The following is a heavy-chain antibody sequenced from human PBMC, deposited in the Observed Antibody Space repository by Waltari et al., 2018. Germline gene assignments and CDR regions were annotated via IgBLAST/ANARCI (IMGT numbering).Heavy chain of an antibody. V-gene: IGHV3-23*03. Sequence: EVQLLESGGGLVQPGGSLRLSCAASGFTFSSYAMSWVRQAPGKGLEWVSVIYSGGSTYYADSVKGRFTISRDNSKNTLYLQMNSLRAEDTAVYYCAKALYSSSWYVGYFQHWGQGTLVTVSS. D-gene: IGHD6-13*01. CDR2: IYSGGST. CDR1: GFTFSSYA. CDR3: AKALYSSSWYVGYFQH. J-gene: IGHJ1*01.